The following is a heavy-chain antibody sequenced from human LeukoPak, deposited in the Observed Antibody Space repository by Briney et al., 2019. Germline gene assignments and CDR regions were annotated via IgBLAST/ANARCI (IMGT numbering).Heavy chain of an antibody. CDR3: AKGLGYTSGFDY. Sequence: PGGSLRLSCAASGFTFNTYAMSCVRQAPGKGLEWVSTITGSDNRAYYADSVKGRFTISRDNSKKMVYLQMNSLRVEDTAIYYCAKGLGYTSGFDYWGQGTLVTVSS. CDR2: ITGSDNRA. V-gene: IGHV3-23*01. D-gene: IGHD6-19*01. J-gene: IGHJ4*02. CDR1: GFTFNTYA.